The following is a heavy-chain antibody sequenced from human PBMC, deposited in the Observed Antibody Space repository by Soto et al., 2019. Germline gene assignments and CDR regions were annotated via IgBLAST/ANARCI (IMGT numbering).Heavy chain of an antibody. D-gene: IGHD1-1*01. CDR3: ARRLAGSPRFFDC. CDR2: IFYSEHT. J-gene: IGHJ4*02. V-gene: IGHV4-61*01. Sequence: SETLSLTSTASGGSVNSGSYYWNWIRQAPGKRLEWVRIIFYSEHTNYSPSLRSRATISLDTSQNQFSLMLNSVTAADTAVYYCARRLAGSPRFFDCWGQGLLVTVSS. CDR1: GGSVNSGSYY.